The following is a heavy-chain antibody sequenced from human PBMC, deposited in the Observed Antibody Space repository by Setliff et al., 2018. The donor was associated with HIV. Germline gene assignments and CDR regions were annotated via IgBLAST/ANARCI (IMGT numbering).Heavy chain of an antibody. CDR3: ARHRVDTSMLVVKSPGAFDL. CDR2: SFPADSDT. V-gene: IGHV5-51*01. Sequence: GESLKISCRGFGYSFGDYWIGWVRQKPGKGLEWMGISFPADSDTRVSPSFQGQFSISADRSTYAAFLQWTSLKASDTGMYFCARHRVDTSMLVVKSPGAFDLWGQGTLVTVSS. D-gene: IGHD3-22*01. J-gene: IGHJ3*01. CDR1: GYSFGDYW.